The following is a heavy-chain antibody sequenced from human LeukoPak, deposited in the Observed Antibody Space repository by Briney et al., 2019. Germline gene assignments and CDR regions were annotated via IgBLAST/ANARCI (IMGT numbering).Heavy chain of an antibody. CDR2: ISWNSGSI. CDR1: GFNFDDYA. J-gene: IGHJ3*02. CDR3: VKDKGRPEDVFDI. Sequence: PGGSLRLSCAASGFNFDDYAMHWVRQAPGKGLEWVSGISWNSGSIGYADSVRGRFTISRDAATNSLYLQMNSLRHEDTASYYCVKDKGRPEDVFDIWGQGTPVTVSS. D-gene: IGHD1-14*01. V-gene: IGHV3-9*01.